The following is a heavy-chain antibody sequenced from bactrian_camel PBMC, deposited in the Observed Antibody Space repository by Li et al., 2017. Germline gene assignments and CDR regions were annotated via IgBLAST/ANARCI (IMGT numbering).Heavy chain of an antibody. CDR3: AAQRTVTLRLLVSCRGNEYRY. D-gene: IGHD1*01. V-gene: IGHV3S53*01. CDR2: IDNEGTI. J-gene: IGHJ4*01. CDR1: GGTTSGLTIREVC. Sequence: HVQLVESGGGSMQAGESLKLSCAASGGTTSGLTIREVCMGWFRQAPEKEREGVAVIDNEGTIRYADSVKGRFTISRDNDRNTVYLQMNSLKPEDTAMYYCAAQRTVTLRLLVSCRGNEYRYWGQGTQVTVS.